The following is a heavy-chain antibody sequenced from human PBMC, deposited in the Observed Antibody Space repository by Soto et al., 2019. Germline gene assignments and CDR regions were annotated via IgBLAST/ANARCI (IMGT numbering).Heavy chain of an antibody. Sequence: QITLKESGPTLVRPTQTLTLTCTFSGFSLSTSGLGVGWIRQHPGKALEWLALIYWNDDKRYSPSLKARLTITKDTSKHQVVLTMPNMDPVDTATYYCAHRPSGWYLFDYWGQGTLVTVSS. CDR2: IYWNDDK. CDR1: GFSLSTSGLG. V-gene: IGHV2-5*01. CDR3: AHRPSGWYLFDY. J-gene: IGHJ4*02. D-gene: IGHD6-19*01.